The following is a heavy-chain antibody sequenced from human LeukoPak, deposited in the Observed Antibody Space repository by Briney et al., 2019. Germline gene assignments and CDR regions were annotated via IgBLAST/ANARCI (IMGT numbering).Heavy chain of an antibody. CDR2: VNHSGST. J-gene: IGHJ1*01. D-gene: IGHD3-10*01. V-gene: IGHV4-34*01. CDR3: ARATYYSNSGTQH. CDR1: GGSFSGYY. Sequence: SETLSLTCAVYGGSFSGYYWSWIRQPPGKGLEWIGEVNHSGSTNYSPSLKSRVTMSVDTFKYQFSLKLSSVTAADTAVYYCARATYYSNSGTQHWGQGTLVTVSS.